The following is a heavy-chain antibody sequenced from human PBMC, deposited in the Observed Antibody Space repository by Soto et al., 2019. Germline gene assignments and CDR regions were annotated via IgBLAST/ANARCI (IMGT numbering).Heavy chain of an antibody. CDR2: IYYSGST. CDR3: ARHQYYYGSGSYYIPGGYGMDV. D-gene: IGHD3-10*01. V-gene: IGHV4-59*08. CDR1: DGNIISYD. J-gene: IGHJ6*02. Sequence: LTCSVADGNIISYDWRWISKQPGQGQEWIGYIYYSGSTNYNPSLKSRVTISVDTSKNQFSLKLSSVTAEDTAVYYCARHQYYYGSGSYYIPGGYGMDVWGQGTTVTVSS.